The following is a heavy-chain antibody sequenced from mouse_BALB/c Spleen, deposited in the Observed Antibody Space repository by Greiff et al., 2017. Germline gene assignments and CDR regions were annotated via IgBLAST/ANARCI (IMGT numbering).Heavy chain of an antibody. V-gene: IGHV2-9*02. CDR3: AREGSSSYPFAY. Sequence: VKLQESGPGLVAPSQSLSITCTVSGFSLTSYGVHWVRQPPGKGLEWLGVIWAGGSTNYNSALMSRLSISKDNSKSQVFLKMNSLQTDDTAMYYCAREGSSSYPFAYWGQGTLVTVSA. CDR2: IWAGGST. D-gene: IGHD1-1*01. J-gene: IGHJ3*01. CDR1: GFSLTSYG.